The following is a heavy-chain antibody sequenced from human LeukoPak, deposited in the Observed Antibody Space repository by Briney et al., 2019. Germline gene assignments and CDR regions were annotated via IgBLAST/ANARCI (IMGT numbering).Heavy chain of an antibody. Sequence: PSETLSLTCTVSGGSISISSYYWGWIRQPPGKGLEWIGSIYYSGSTYYNPSLKSRVTISVDTSKNQFSLKLSSVTAADTAVYYCARHFLLPYYFDYWGQGTLVTVSS. CDR1: GGSISISSYY. D-gene: IGHD2/OR15-2a*01. CDR2: IYYSGST. V-gene: IGHV4-39*01. CDR3: ARHFLLPYYFDY. J-gene: IGHJ4*02.